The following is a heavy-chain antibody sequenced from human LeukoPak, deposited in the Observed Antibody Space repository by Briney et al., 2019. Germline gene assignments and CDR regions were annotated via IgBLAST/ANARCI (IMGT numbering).Heavy chain of an antibody. CDR3: ARETGSTSKYFDY. D-gene: IGHD1-1*01. V-gene: IGHV1-2*02. CDR2: INPNSGAT. CDR1: GYAFIGYY. J-gene: IGHJ4*02. Sequence: ASVKVSFKASGYAFIGYYIHWLRQAPGQGLEWMGWINPNSGATNYAQNFQGRVTMTRDTSISTAYMELDRLISDDTALYYCARETGSTSKYFDYWGQGALLTVSS.